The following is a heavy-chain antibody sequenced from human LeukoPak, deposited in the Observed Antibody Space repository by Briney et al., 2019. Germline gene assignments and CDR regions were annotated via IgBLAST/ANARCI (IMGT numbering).Heavy chain of an antibody. D-gene: IGHD2-15*01. J-gene: IGHJ4*02. Sequence: SVNVSCKASGGTFSSYAISWVRQAPGQGLEWMGGIIPIFGTANYAQKFQGRVTITAAESTSTAYMELSSLRSEDTAVYYCARARASGRSGFDYWGQGTLVTVSS. V-gene: IGHV1-69*13. CDR1: GGTFSSYA. CDR2: IIPIFGTA. CDR3: ARARASGRSGFDY.